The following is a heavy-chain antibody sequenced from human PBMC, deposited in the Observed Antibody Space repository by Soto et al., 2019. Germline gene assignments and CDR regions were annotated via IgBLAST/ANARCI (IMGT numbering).Heavy chain of an antibody. Sequence: QVQLQESGPGLVKPSQTLSLTCTVSGGSISSGGYYWSWIRLHPGKGLEWIGYIYYSGSTYYNPSLKSRVTISVDTSKNQFSLKLSSVTAADTAVYYCARVGDDYVWGSYRYKFDYWGQGTLATVSS. D-gene: IGHD3-16*02. V-gene: IGHV4-31*03. CDR1: GGSISSGGYY. CDR3: ARVGDDYVWGSYRYKFDY. J-gene: IGHJ4*02. CDR2: IYYSGST.